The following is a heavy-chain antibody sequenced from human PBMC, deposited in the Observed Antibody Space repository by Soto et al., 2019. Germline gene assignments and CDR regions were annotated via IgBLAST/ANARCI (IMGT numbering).Heavy chain of an antibody. Sequence: EVQLLESGGNLVQPGGSLRLSCAASGFTFSNYAMSWVRQAPGKGLNWFSSLISSGHMTDYADSVKGRFTISRDNSTNTLYRQLNGLRADDTAIYFCAKHVASSWRYYFDHWGQGTLVTVSS. CDR1: GFTFSNYA. D-gene: IGHD6-13*01. V-gene: IGHV3-23*01. CDR2: LISSGHMT. J-gene: IGHJ4*02. CDR3: AKHVASSWRYYFDH.